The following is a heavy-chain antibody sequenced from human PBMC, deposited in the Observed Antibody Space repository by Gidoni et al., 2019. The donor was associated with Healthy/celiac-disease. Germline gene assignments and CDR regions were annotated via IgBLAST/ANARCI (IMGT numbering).Heavy chain of an antibody. V-gene: IGHV3-33*01. Sequence: QVQLVESGGGVVQPGRSLRLSCAASGFTFSSYGLHWVRQAPGKGLEWVAVIWYDGSNKYYADSVKGRVTISRDNSKNTLYLQMNSLRAEDTAVYYCARGSGSSSWYVPHYYYYGMDVWGQGTTVTVSS. CDR3: ARGSGSSSWYVPHYYYYGMDV. J-gene: IGHJ6*02. CDR1: GFTFSSYG. D-gene: IGHD6-13*01. CDR2: IWYDGSNK.